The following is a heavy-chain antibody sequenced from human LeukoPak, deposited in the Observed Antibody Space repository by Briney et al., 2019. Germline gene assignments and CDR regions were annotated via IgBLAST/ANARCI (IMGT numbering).Heavy chain of an antibody. CDR2: INQDGSGK. V-gene: IGHV3-7*01. Sequence: GGSLRLSCATSGFTFSRHWMSWVRQAPGKGLEWVANINQDGSGKYYVDSVKGRFTISRDNPKNSLYLQMNSLRSEDTAIYYCAEGTTGWGQGTLVTVSS. CDR1: GFTFSRHW. CDR3: AEGTTG. J-gene: IGHJ1*01. D-gene: IGHD1-1*01.